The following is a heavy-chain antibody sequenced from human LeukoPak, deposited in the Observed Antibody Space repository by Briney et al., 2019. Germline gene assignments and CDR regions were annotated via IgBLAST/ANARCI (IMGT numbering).Heavy chain of an antibody. Sequence: PGRSLRLSRAASGFXFSSYGIHWVRQAPGKGLEWVAVIWYDGSNKYYADSVKGRFTISRDNSKNTLYLQMNSLRAEDTAVYYCAREKFLAAAGTRGSWFDPWGQGTLVTVSS. V-gene: IGHV3-33*01. CDR1: GFXFSSYG. J-gene: IGHJ5*02. D-gene: IGHD6-13*01. CDR2: IWYDGSNK. CDR3: AREKFLAAAGTRGSWFDP.